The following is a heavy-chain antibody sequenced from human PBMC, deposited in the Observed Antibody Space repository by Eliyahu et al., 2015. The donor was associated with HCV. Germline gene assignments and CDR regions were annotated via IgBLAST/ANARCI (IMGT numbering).Heavy chain of an antibody. D-gene: IGHD3-22*01. Sequence: QVKLEQSGAEVKKPGASVKVSCKASGYPFPGYYIHWVRQAPGQGLEWMGRINPNSGDTNYAQRFEGRVTMTRDTSISTAYMDLRGLISDDTASYYCARSSYDSGGYFLDYWGQGTLVTVSS. CDR2: INPNSGDT. CDR1: GYPFPGYY. V-gene: IGHV1-2*06. CDR3: ARSSYDSGGYFLDY. J-gene: IGHJ4*02.